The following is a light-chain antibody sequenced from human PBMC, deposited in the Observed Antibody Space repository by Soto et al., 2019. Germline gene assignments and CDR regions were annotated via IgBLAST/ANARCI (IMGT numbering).Light chain of an antibody. V-gene: IGKV3-11*01. CDR1: QSVSSY. J-gene: IGKJ5*01. CDR3: QQSYSTPIT. Sequence: EIVLTQSPATLSLSPGERATLSCRASQSVSSYLAWYQQKPGQAPRLLIYDASNRATGIPARFSRSGSGTDFTLTISSLQPEDFATYYCQQSYSTPITFGQGTRLEIK. CDR2: DAS.